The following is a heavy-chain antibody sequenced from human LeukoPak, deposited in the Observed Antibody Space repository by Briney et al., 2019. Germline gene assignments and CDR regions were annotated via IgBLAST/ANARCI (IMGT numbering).Heavy chain of an antibody. CDR1: GGSISSSSYY. D-gene: IGHD4-23*01. Sequence: PSETLSLTCTVSGGSISSSSYYWGWIRQPPGKGLEWIGSIYYSGSTYYNPSLKSRVTISVDTSKNQFSLKLSSVTAADTAVYCCARLHYGGNSDYWGQGTLVTVSS. J-gene: IGHJ4*02. V-gene: IGHV4-39*01. CDR3: ARLHYGGNSDY. CDR2: IYYSGST.